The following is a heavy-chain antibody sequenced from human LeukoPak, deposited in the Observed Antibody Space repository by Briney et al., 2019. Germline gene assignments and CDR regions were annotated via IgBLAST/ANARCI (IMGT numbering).Heavy chain of an antibody. V-gene: IGHV3-23*01. D-gene: IGHD6-13*01. CDR1: GFTFSNYA. CDR2: ITGSGGNT. J-gene: IGHJ4*02. CDR3: AKGDGIAAAGYAY. Sequence: TGGSLRLSCAASGFTFSNYAMSWVRQAPGKGLEWVSAITGSGGNTYYADSVKGRFTISRDNSKNTVFLQMNSLRAEDTAVYYCAKGDGIAAAGYAYWGQGTLVTVSS.